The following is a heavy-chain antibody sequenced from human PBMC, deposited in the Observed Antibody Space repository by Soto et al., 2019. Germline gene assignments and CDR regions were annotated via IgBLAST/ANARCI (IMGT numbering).Heavy chain of an antibody. D-gene: IGHD2-8*01. Sequence: TSETLSLTCTVSGGSISSGGYYWSWIRQHPGKGLEWIGYIYYSGSTYYNPSLKSRVTISVDTSKNQFSLKLSSVTAADTAVYYCARDVLYYYGMDVWGQGTTVTVSS. CDR2: IYYSGST. J-gene: IGHJ6*02. CDR1: GGSISSGGYY. CDR3: ARDVLYYYGMDV. V-gene: IGHV4-31*03.